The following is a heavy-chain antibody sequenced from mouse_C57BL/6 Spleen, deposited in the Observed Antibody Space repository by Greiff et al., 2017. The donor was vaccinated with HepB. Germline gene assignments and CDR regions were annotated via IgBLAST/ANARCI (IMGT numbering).Heavy chain of an antibody. Sequence: QVQLQQSGAELVRPGASVKLSCKASGYTFTDYYINWVKQRPGQGLEWIARIYPGSGNTYYNEKFKGKATLTAEKSSSTAYMQLSSLTSEDSAVYFCARQDGYQYYFDYWGQGTTLTVSS. CDR3: ARQDGYQYYFDY. J-gene: IGHJ2*01. CDR2: IYPGSGNT. V-gene: IGHV1-76*01. CDR1: GYTFTDYY. D-gene: IGHD2-3*01.